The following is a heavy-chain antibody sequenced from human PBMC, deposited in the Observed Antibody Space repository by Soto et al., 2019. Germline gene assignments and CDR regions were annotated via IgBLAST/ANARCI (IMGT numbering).Heavy chain of an antibody. J-gene: IGHJ6*02. V-gene: IGHV3-30*18. CDR3: AKVSGTDFWSGYYSPDYYYYGMDV. D-gene: IGHD3-3*01. CDR2: ISYDGSNK. Sequence: GGSLRLSCAASGFTFSSYGMHWVRQAPGKGLEWVAVISYDGSNKYYADSVKGRFTISRDNSKNTLYLQMNSLGAEDTAVYYCAKVSGTDFWSGYYSPDYYYYGMDVWGQGTTVTVSS. CDR1: GFTFSSYG.